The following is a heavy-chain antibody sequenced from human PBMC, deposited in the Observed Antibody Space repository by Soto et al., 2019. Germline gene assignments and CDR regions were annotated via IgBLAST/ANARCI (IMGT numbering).Heavy chain of an antibody. CDR2: IIPIFGTA. J-gene: IGHJ6*02. D-gene: IGHD3-10*01. V-gene: IGHV1-69*13. CDR3: AREGVRGVTRYYYYGMDV. CDR1: GGTFSSYA. Sequence: GASVKVSCKASGGTFSSYAISWVRQAPGQGLEWMGGIIPIFGTANYAQKFQGRVTITADESTSTAYMELSSLRSEDTAVYYCAREGVRGVTRYYYYGMDVWGQGTTVTVSS.